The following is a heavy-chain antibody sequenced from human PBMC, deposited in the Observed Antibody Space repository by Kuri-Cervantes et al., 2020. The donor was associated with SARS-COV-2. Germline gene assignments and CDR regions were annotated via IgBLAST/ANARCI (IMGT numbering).Heavy chain of an antibody. Sequence: GEFLKISCAASGFTFSRYAMHWVRQAPGKGLEWVAVISYDGSNKDYTASEKGRFTISRDNSQNTLYLQMKSLRTEDTALYYCARDRVGVHDSWGQGTLVTVSS. CDR2: ISYDGSNK. CDR1: GFTFSRYA. J-gene: IGHJ4*02. D-gene: IGHD2-21*01. CDR3: ARDRVGVHDS. V-gene: IGHV3-30-3*01.